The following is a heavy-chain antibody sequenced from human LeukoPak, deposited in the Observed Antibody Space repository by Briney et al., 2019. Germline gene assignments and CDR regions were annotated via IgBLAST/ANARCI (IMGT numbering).Heavy chain of an antibody. D-gene: IGHD6-19*01. CDR3: ARRDDSGWYFDY. Sequence: KPGESLKISCKGSEYSFSNYWIGWVRQMPGKGLEWMGIIYPGDSDTRYSPSFQGQVTISADKSINTAYLQWSSLKASDTAMYYCARRDDSGWYFDYWGQGTLVTVSS. V-gene: IGHV5-51*01. J-gene: IGHJ4*02. CDR1: EYSFSNYW. CDR2: IYPGDSDT.